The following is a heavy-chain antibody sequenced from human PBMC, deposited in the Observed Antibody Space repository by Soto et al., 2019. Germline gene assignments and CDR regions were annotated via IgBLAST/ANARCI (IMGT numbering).Heavy chain of an antibody. CDR3: VRVGGSHYFDY. V-gene: IGHV3-74*01. Sequence: GGSLRLSCAASGFTFSNYWLHWVRQAPGKGLVWVSVIDSDGSSTVYADSVRGRFTISRDNARDTLFLQMNSLRAEDTAVYYCVRVGGSHYFDYWGQGTLVTVSS. D-gene: IGHD1-26*01. J-gene: IGHJ4*02. CDR2: IDSDGSST. CDR1: GFTFSNYW.